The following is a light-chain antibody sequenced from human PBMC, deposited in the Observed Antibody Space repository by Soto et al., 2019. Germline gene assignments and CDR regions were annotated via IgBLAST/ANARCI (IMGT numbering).Light chain of an antibody. CDR3: QSYDSSLNGYV. CDR1: SSNIGAGYD. CDR2: GNN. J-gene: IGLJ1*01. Sequence: QCVLPQPPSGSGAPGRRGTISCTVSSSNIGAGYDVHWYQQLPGTAPKLLIYGNNNRPSGVPDRFSGSKSGTSASLAITGLQADDEADYYCQSYDSSLNGYVFGTGTKVTVL. V-gene: IGLV1-40*01.